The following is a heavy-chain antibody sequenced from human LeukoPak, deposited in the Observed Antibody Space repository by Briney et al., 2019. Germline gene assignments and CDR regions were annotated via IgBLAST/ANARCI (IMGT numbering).Heavy chain of an antibody. D-gene: IGHD1-14*01. CDR1: GGTFSSYA. J-gene: IGHJ4*02. Sequence: GASVKVSCKASGGTFSSYAISWVRQAPGQGLEWMGRIIPILGIANYAQKFQGRVTITADKSTSTAYMELRRLRSDDTAVYYCATDLDQPEDCWGQGTLVTVSS. CDR2: IIPILGIA. CDR3: ATDLDQPEDC. V-gene: IGHV1-69*04.